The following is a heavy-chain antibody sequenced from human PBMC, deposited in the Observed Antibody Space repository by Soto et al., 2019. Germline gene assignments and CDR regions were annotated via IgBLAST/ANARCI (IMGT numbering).Heavy chain of an antibody. Sequence: PSETLSLTCTVSGGSISSYYWSWIRQPPGKGLEWIGYIYYSGSTNYNPSLKSRVTISVDTSKNQFSLKLSSVTAADTAVYYCARGNWNRPYYYYGMDVWGQGTTVT. CDR3: ARGNWNRPYYYYGMDV. J-gene: IGHJ6*02. CDR2: IYYSGST. V-gene: IGHV4-59*01. CDR1: GGSISSYY. D-gene: IGHD1-20*01.